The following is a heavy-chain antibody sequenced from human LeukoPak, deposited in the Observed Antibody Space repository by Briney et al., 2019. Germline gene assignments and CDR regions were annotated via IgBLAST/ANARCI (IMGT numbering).Heavy chain of an antibody. CDR3: ARNFYGDYADDAFDI. CDR2: ISSSGSFM. Sequence: PGGSLRLSCAASGFTFSTYSMNWVRQAPGKGLEWVSSISSSGSFMYYADSVKGRFTISRDNAKNSLFLQMDSLRAEDTAVYYCARNFYGDYADDAFDIWGQGTMVTVSS. D-gene: IGHD4-17*01. CDR1: GFTFSTYS. J-gene: IGHJ3*02. V-gene: IGHV3-21*01.